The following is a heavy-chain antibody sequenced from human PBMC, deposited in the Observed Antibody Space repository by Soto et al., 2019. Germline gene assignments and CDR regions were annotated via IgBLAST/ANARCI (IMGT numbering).Heavy chain of an antibody. D-gene: IGHD1-26*01. CDR3: ARAPGPIVGATISSRFSEYYYYGMDV. J-gene: IGHJ6*02. CDR2: IIPIFGTA. V-gene: IGHV1-69*06. CDR1: GGTFSSYA. Sequence: SVKVSCKASGGTFSSYAISWVRQAPGQGLEWMGGIIPIFGTANYAQKFQGRVTITADKSTSTAYMELSSLRSEDTAVYYCARAPGPIVGATISSRFSEYYYYGMDVWGQGTTVTVSS.